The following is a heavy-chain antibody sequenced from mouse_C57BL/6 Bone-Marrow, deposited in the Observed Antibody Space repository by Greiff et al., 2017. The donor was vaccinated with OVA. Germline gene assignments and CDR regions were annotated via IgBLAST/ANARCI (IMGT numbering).Heavy chain of an antibody. CDR1: GFSFNTYA. Sequence: EVQLQQSGGGLAQPKGSLKLSCAASGFSFNTYAMNWVRQAPGKGLEWVASIRSKSNNYATYYADSVKDRFTISRDDLESMLYLQMNNLKTEDTAMYYCVRHYSPPHYYAMDYWGQGTSVTVSS. D-gene: IGHD2-12*01. CDR3: VRHYSPPHYYAMDY. V-gene: IGHV10-1*01. J-gene: IGHJ4*01. CDR2: IRSKSNNYAT.